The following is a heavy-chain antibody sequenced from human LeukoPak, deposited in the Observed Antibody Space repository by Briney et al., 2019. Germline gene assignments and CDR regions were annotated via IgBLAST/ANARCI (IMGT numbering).Heavy chain of an antibody. Sequence: SVKVSCKASGGTFSSYAISWVRQAPGQELEWMGGIIPIFGTANYAQKFQGRVTITTDESTSTAYMELSSLRSEDTAVYYCAAIVVVVAATNSWFDPWGQGTLVTVSS. J-gene: IGHJ5*02. CDR3: AAIVVVVAATNSWFDP. CDR2: IIPIFGTA. D-gene: IGHD2-15*01. V-gene: IGHV1-69*05. CDR1: GGTFSSYA.